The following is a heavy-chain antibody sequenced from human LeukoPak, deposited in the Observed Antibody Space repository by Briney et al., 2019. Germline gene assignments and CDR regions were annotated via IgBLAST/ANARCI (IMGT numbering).Heavy chain of an antibody. CDR2: IKQDGSKK. CDR3: TRVGYIDEGIDY. CDR1: GFPFSSYW. Sequence: GGSLRLSCVASGFPFSSYWMTWVRQAPGKGLEWVANIKQDGSKKSYVDSVKGRFTISRDNVKNSLYLQVNSLRAEDTAIYYCTRVGYIDEGIDYWGQGTLVTVSS. V-gene: IGHV3-7*04. J-gene: IGHJ4*02. D-gene: IGHD5-24*01.